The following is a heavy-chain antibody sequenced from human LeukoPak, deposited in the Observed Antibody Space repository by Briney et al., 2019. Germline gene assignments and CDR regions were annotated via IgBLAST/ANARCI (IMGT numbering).Heavy chain of an antibody. Sequence: GGSLRLSCAASEFIFSSYGMSWVRQAPGKGLEWVSAISGSGGSTYYADSVKGRFTISRDNSKNTLYLQMNSLRAEDTAVYYCAKAVCCSSTSCYSAYNYYYYMDVWGKGTTVTVSS. CDR3: AKAVCCSSTSCYSAYNYYYYMDV. CDR2: ISGSGGST. CDR1: EFIFSSYG. V-gene: IGHV3-23*01. D-gene: IGHD2-2*01. J-gene: IGHJ6*03.